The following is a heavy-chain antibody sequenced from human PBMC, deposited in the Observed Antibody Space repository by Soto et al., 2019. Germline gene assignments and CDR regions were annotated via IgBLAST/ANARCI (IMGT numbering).Heavy chain of an antibody. V-gene: IGHV1-8*01. Sequence: ASVKVSCKASGYSFTNNDVTWVRQATGQGLEWMGWMNPGSGDTGYAQKFQGRVTMTRDISIATAYMELSSLRSDDTAIYYCARMATYGSLNWFDPWGQGTLVTVSS. CDR3: ARMATYGSLNWFDP. J-gene: IGHJ5*02. CDR2: MNPGSGDT. CDR1: GYSFTNND. D-gene: IGHD3-10*01.